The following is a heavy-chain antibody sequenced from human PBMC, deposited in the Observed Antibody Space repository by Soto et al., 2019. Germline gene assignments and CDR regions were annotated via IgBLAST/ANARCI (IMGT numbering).Heavy chain of an antibody. CDR1: GFTFCTYA. CDR3: EREGSSETALNWFDP. D-gene: IGHD2-21*02. V-gene: IGHV3-30-3*01. Sequence: QVQLVESGGGVVQPGRSLRLSCAASGFTFCTYAMHWVRQAPGKGLEWVAVISYDGSNRYYADSVKAQFSISRDNSKSTLYLQMNSLRVEDTAVYYCEREGSSETALNWFDPWGHGTLVTDSS. CDR2: ISYDGSNR. J-gene: IGHJ5*02.